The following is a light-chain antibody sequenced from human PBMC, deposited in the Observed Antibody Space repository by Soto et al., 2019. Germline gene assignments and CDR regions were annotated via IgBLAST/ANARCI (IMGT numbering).Light chain of an antibody. CDR1: QSVLYTSNNKNY. J-gene: IGKJ1*01. Sequence: DIVMTQSPDSLAVSLGERATINCKSSQSVLYTSNNKNYLAWYQQKAGQPPKLLLYWASTRESGLPDRFSGSGSGTEFTLTISSLQAEDVAVYYCQQYYSTLWTFGQGTKVEIK. V-gene: IGKV4-1*01. CDR3: QQYYSTLWT. CDR2: WAS.